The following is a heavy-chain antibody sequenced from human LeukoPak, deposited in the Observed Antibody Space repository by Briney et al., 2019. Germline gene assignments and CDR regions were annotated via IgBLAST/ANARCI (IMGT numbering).Heavy chain of an antibody. J-gene: IGHJ4*02. CDR1: GYTFTNYA. Sequence: SVKVSCKASGYTFTNYAMNWVRQAPGQGLEWMGWINTHAGNPTYAQGFTGRFVFSLDTSVSTAYLQISSLKTEDTAVYYCARGVVPATDDTDSWGQGTLVTVSS. D-gene: IGHD2-2*01. CDR2: INTHAGNP. CDR3: ARGVVPATDDTDS. V-gene: IGHV7-4-1*02.